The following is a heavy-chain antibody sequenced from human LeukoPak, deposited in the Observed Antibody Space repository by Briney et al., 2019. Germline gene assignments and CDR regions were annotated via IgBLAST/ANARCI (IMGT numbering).Heavy chain of an antibody. CDR3: ASRDCSSTSCHEGYNWFDP. CDR1: GGFFSGYY. Sequence: KPSETLSLTCAVYGGFFSGYYWSWIRQPPGKGLEWIGEINHSGSTNYNPSLKSRVTISVDTSKNQFSLKLTSVTAADTAVYYCASRDCSSTSCHEGYNWFDPWGQGILVSVSS. J-gene: IGHJ5*02. CDR2: INHSGST. V-gene: IGHV4-34*01. D-gene: IGHD2-2*01.